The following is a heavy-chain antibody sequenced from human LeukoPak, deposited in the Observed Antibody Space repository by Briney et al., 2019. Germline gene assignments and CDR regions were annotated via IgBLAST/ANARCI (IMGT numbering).Heavy chain of an antibody. J-gene: IGHJ3*02. D-gene: IGHD5-12*01. V-gene: IGHV3-23*01. CDR3: AKFKSGYDGSDAFDI. Sequence: PGGSLRLSCAASGFTFSNYAMSWVRQAPGKGLEWVSGISGGGGSTYYADSVKGRFTISRDNFKNTLYLQMNSLKAEDTAVYYCAKFKSGYDGSDAFDIWGQGTMVTVSS. CDR2: ISGGGGST. CDR1: GFTFSNYA.